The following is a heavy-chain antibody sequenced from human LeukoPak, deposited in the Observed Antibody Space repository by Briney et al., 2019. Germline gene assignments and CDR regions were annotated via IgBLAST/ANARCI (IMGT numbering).Heavy chain of an antibody. V-gene: IGHV4-59*01. J-gene: IGHJ4*02. CDR3: ARARDSSDGTDY. CDR1: GGSISSYY. D-gene: IGHD3-22*01. CDR2: IYYSGST. Sequence: SETLSLTCTVSGGSISSYYWSWVRQPPGKGLEWIGYIYYSGSTNYNPSLKSRVTISVGTSKNQFSLKLSSVTAADTAVYYCARARDSSDGTDYWGQGTLVTVSS.